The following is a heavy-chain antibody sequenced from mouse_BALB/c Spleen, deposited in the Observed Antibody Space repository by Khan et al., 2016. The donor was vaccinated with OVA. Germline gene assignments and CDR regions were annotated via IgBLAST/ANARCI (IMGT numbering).Heavy chain of an antibody. J-gene: IGHJ3*01. CDR2: ISYSGST. Sequence: EVKLLESGPGLVKPSQSLSLTCTVTGYSITSDYAWYWIRQFPGNKLEWMGYISYSGSTTYNPSLKSRISITRDTSKNQCILQLNSVTTEDTATYYCARWFAYGGQGTLVTVSA. CDR1: GYSITSDYA. CDR3: ARWFAY. V-gene: IGHV3-2*02.